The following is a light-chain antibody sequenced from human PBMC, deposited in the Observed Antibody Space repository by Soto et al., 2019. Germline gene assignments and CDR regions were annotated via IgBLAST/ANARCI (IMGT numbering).Light chain of an antibody. J-gene: IGLJ3*02. CDR1: TSNLGSNF. CDR3: AAWDDSLSGVV. Sequence: QSVLTQPPSASGTPGQRVTISCSGSTSNLGSNFVNWYQQVPGAAPKLLISRNDQRPSGVPDRFSGSKSGTSASLAISGLRSEDEADYHCAAWDDSLSGVVFGGGTKLTVL. V-gene: IGLV1-47*01. CDR2: RND.